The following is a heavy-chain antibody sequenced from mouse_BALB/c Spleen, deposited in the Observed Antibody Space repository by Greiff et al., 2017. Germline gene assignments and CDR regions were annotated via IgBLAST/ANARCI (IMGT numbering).Heavy chain of an antibody. Sequence: VMLVESGPGLVAPSQSLSITCTVSGFSLTSYGVHWVRQPPGRGLEWLGVIWAGGSTNYNSALMSRLSISKDNSKSQVFLKMNSLQTDDTAMYYCARDRELGRGSFAYWGQGTLVTVSA. V-gene: IGHV2-9*02. CDR2: IWAGGST. CDR1: GFSLTSYG. CDR3: ARDRELGRGSFAY. J-gene: IGHJ3*01. D-gene: IGHD4-1*01.